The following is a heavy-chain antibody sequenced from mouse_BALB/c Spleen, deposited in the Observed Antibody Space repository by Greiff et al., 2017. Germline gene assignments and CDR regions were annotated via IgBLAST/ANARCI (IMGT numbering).Heavy chain of an antibody. CDR3: ARDGPSTVVATFDY. CDR1: GFTFSSYA. V-gene: IGHV5-9-4*01. J-gene: IGHJ2*01. D-gene: IGHD1-1*01. Sequence: EVMLVESGGGLVKPGGSLKLSCAASGFTFSSYAMSWVRQSPEKRLEWVAEISSGGSYTYYPDTVTGRFTISRDNAKNTLYLEMSSLRSEDTAMYYCARDGPSTVVATFDYWGQGTTLTVSS. CDR2: ISSGGSYT.